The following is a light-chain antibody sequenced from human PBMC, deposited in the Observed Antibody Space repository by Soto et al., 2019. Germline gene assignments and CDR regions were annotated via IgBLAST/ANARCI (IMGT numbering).Light chain of an antibody. CDR1: RSDVGGYDY. Sequence: QSVLTQPHSVSGSPGQSVTISCTGTRSDVGGYDYVSWYQQHPGKAPKLLIYDVTKRPSGVPDRFSGSKSGNTASLTVSALQAEDEADYYCSSYTDRNNLVFGTGTKVTV. CDR3: SSYTDRNNLV. CDR2: DVT. J-gene: IGLJ1*01. V-gene: IGLV2-11*01.